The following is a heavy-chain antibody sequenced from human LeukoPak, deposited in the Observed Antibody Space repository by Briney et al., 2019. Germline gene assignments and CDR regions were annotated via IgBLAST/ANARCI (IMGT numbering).Heavy chain of an antibody. CDR2: ISGSGGST. V-gene: IGHV3-23*01. CDR3: ARNYGGAFDY. Sequence: GGSLRLSCAASGFTFSSFEMNWVRQAPGKGLEWVSAISGSGGSTYYADSVKGRFTISRDNSKNTLYLQMNSLGAEDTAVYYCARNYGGAFDYWGQGTLVTVSS. J-gene: IGHJ4*02. CDR1: GFTFSSFE. D-gene: IGHD1-7*01.